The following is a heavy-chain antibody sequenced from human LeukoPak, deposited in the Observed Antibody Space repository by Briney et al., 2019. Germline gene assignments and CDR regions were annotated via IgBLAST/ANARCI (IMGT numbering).Heavy chain of an antibody. Sequence: PGGSLRLSCAASGFSFSSHGMHWVRQAPGKGLEWVAFVSYDASKYYHADSVKGRFTISRDNSKNTLYLQMDSLKPDDTAVYYCAKDRPLYSGTQHFDYWGQGTLVTVSS. V-gene: IGHV3-30*18. CDR3: AKDRPLYSGTQHFDY. J-gene: IGHJ4*02. CDR2: VSYDASKY. CDR1: GFSFSSHG. D-gene: IGHD1-26*01.